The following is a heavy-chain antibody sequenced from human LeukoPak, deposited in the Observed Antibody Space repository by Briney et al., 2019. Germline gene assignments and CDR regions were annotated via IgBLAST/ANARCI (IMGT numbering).Heavy chain of an antibody. CDR2: IYYSGST. CDR3: ARDSPFYDILTGYPDAFDI. V-gene: IGHV4-59*01. CDR1: GGSISSYY. J-gene: IGHJ3*02. Sequence: PSETLSLTCTVSGGSISSYYWSWIRQPPGKGLEWIWYIYYSGSTNYNPSLKSRVTISVDTSKNQFSLKLSSVTAADTAVYYCARDSPFYDILTGYPDAFDIWGQGTMVTVSS. D-gene: IGHD3-9*01.